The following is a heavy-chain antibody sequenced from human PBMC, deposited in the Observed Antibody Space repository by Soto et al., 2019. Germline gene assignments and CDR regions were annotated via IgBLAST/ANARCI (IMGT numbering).Heavy chain of an antibody. V-gene: IGHV4-4*07. CDR3: ARDFDVNTALDYWYFDL. J-gene: IGHJ2*01. Sequence: QVHLQESGPGVVKASETLSLTCSLSGGSTSGKYWSWIRQSAGKGLEGIGRIYSSGRTHYNPSLGSRVSMSVAQNSFSLRLTSVTAADTAIYYCARDFDVNTALDYWYFDLWGRGTQVSVSS. D-gene: IGHD3-9*01. CDR2: IYSSGRT. CDR1: GGSTSGKY.